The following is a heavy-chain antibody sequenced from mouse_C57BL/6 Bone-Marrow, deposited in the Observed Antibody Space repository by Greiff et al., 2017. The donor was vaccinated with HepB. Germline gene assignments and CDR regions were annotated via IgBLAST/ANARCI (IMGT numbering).Heavy chain of an antibody. Sequence: VQLQQSGAELVRPGTSVKVSCKASGYAFTNYLIEWVKQRPGQGLEWIGVINPGSGGTNYNEKFKGKATLTADKSSSTAYMQLSSLTSEDSAVYFCARANEYPWYFDVWGTGTTVTVSS. CDR2: INPGSGGT. CDR3: ARANEYPWYFDV. J-gene: IGHJ1*03. V-gene: IGHV1-54*01. D-gene: IGHD5-1*01. CDR1: GYAFTNYL.